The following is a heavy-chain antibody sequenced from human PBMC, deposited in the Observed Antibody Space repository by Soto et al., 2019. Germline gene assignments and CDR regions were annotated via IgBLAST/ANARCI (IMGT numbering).Heavy chain of an antibody. D-gene: IGHD3-10*02. V-gene: IGHV3-23*01. J-gene: IGHJ4*02. CDR1: GFTFSSYA. CDR3: AKGQGLFGAFDY. CDR2: ISGSGGST. Sequence: EVQLLESGGGLVQPGGSLRLSCAASGFTFSSYAMSWVRQAPGKGLEWVSAISGSGGSTYYADSVKGRFTISRDNSNNTLYLQMNSLRAEDTAVYYCAKGQGLFGAFDYWGQGTLVTVSS.